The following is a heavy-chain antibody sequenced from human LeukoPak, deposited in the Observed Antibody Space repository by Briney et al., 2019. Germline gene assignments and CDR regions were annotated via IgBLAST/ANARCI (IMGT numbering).Heavy chain of an antibody. Sequence: PSETLSLTCSVWGGSISSYYGGWIRQPPGKGLEWIGYIYYSGSTNYNPSLKSRVTISVDTSKNQFSLKLSSVTAADTAVYYCARHPERSVGTNLPDWYFDLWGRGTLVTVSS. D-gene: IGHD1-26*01. CDR1: GGSISSYY. CDR2: IYYSGST. V-gene: IGHV4-59*08. CDR3: ARHPERSVGTNLPDWYFDL. J-gene: IGHJ2*01.